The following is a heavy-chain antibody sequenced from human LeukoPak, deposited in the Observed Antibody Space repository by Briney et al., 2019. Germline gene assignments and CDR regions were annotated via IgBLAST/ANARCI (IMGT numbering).Heavy chain of an antibody. Sequence: SETLSLTCTVSGGSISSYYWSWIRQPPGKGLEWIGYIYYSGSTNYNPSLKSRVTISVDTSKNQFSLKLSSVTAADTAVYYCARHRLTELTMIVAPHLDYWGQGTLVTVSS. CDR1: GGSISSYY. V-gene: IGHV4-59*08. CDR2: IYYSGST. J-gene: IGHJ4*02. CDR3: ARHRLTELTMIVAPHLDY. D-gene: IGHD3-22*01.